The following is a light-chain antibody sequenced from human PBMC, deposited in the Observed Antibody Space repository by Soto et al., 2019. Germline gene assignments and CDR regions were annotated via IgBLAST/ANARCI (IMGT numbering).Light chain of an antibody. CDR2: DNT. CDR1: GSNIGAGYD. J-gene: IGLJ3*02. CDR3: QSYDKDFNWV. Sequence: QPVLTRPPSVSGAPGQRVTISCTGSGSNIGAGYDVHWYQHLPGTAPRLVIYDNTKRPSGVPDRMSASKAGASASLAIAGLQEEDEADYYCQSYDKDFNWVFGGGTKLTVL. V-gene: IGLV1-40*01.